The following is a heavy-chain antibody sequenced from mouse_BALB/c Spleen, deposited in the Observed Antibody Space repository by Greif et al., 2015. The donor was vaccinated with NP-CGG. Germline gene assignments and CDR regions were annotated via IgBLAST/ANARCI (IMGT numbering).Heavy chain of an antibody. D-gene: IGHD2-1*01. CDR1: GYTFTSYW. CDR2: INPSTGYT. J-gene: IGHJ2*01. CDR3: ARVRGNYYFDY. V-gene: IGHV1-7*01. Sequence: VQLQQSGAELAKPGASVKMSCKASGYTFTSYWMHWVKQRPGQGLEWIGYINPSTGYTEYNQKFKDKATLTADKSSSTAYMQLSSLTSEDSAVYYCARVRGNYYFDYWGQGTTLTVSS.